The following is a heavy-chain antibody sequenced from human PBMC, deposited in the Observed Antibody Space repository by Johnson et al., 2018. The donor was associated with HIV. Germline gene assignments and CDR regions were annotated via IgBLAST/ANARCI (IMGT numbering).Heavy chain of an antibody. V-gene: IGHV3-30-3*01. CDR1: GFTFSSYA. Sequence: HVQLVESGGGLVQPGRSLRLSCAASGFTFSSYAMHWVRQAPGKGLEWVAVISYDGSNKDYADSVKGRFTISRDNSKNTLYLQMNSLRAEDTAVYYCARAYNFWSGENDAFDIWGQGTMVTVSS. J-gene: IGHJ3*02. D-gene: IGHD3-3*01. CDR3: ARAYNFWSGENDAFDI. CDR2: ISYDGSNK.